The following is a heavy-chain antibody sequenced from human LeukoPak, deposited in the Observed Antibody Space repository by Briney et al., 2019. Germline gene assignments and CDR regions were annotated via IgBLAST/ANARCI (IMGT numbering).Heavy chain of an antibody. V-gene: IGHV3-23*01. CDR2: ISGSGGST. J-gene: IGHJ4*02. CDR3: AKDLENYYGSGSYYND. Sequence: GGSLRLSCAASGFTFSSYAMSWVRQAPGKGLEWVSAISGSGGSTYYADSAKGRFTISRDNSKNTLYLQMNSLRAEDTAVYYCAKDLENYYGSGSYYNDWGQGTLVTVSS. CDR1: GFTFSSYA. D-gene: IGHD3-10*01.